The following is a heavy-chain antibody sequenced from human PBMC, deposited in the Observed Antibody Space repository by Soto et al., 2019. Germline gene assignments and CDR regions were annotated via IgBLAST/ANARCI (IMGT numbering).Heavy chain of an antibody. Sequence: ASVKVSCKVSGYTLTELSMHWVRQAPGKGLEWMGGFDPEDGETIYAQKFQGRVTMTEDTSTDTAYMELSSLRSEDTAVYYFATGHPIVVVPAAIYYWGQGTLVTVSS. CDR1: GYTLTELS. D-gene: IGHD2-2*01. V-gene: IGHV1-24*01. CDR3: ATGHPIVVVPAAIYY. J-gene: IGHJ4*02. CDR2: FDPEDGET.